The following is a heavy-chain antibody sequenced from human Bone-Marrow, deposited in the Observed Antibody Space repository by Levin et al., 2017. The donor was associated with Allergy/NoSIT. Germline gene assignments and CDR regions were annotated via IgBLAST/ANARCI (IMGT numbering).Heavy chain of an antibody. CDR1: GFTFSNYW. CDR2: IYTDGSST. Sequence: GESLKISCAASGFTFSNYWMHWVRQAPGKGLVWVSRIYTDGSSTNYADSVKGRFTISRDNAKNTVYLQMSSLRAEDTAVYYCAREFGASGWYSVDYWGQGTLVTVSS. J-gene: IGHJ4*02. CDR3: AREFGASGWYSVDY. D-gene: IGHD6-19*01. V-gene: IGHV3-74*01.